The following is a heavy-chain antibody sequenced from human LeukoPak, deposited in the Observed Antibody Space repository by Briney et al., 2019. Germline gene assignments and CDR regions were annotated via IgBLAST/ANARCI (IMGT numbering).Heavy chain of an antibody. J-gene: IGHJ5*02. CDR3: ARCSSVGRVFDP. CDR2: ISSSSSYM. D-gene: IGHD6-6*01. Sequence: GGSLRLSCAASGLTFSSYSMNWVRQAPGKGLEGVSSISSSSSYMSYADSVKSRFTISRDNAKNSLYLQMNSLRAEDTAVYYCARCSSVGRVFDPWGQGTLVTVSS. V-gene: IGHV3-21*04. CDR1: GLTFSSYS.